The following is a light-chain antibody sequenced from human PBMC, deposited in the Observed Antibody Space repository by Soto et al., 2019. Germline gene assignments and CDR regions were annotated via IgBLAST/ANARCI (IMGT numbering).Light chain of an antibody. CDR2: DVS. J-gene: IGLJ1*01. Sequence: QSGLTEPASVSGSPGQSTTISCTGPSSDVGGYNFVSWYQQHPGKAPKLMIYDVSHRPSGVSNRFSGTKSGNTASLTISGLQAEDEADYYCCSYAGSSTFYVFGTGTKVTVL. CDR3: CSYAGSSTFYV. CDR1: SSDVGGYNF. V-gene: IGLV2-23*02.